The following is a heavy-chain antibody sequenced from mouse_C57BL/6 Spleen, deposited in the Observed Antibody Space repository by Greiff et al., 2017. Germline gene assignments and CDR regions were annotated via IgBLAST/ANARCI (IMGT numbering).Heavy chain of an antibody. Sequence: QVQLQQPGAELVKPGASVKLSCKASGYTFTSYWMHWVKQRPGQGLEWIGMIRPNSGSTNYNEKFKSKATLTVDKSSSTAYMQLSSLTSEDSAVYYCARSYSSGYVENAMDYWGQGTSVTVSS. V-gene: IGHV1-64*01. J-gene: IGHJ4*01. CDR1: GYTFTSYW. D-gene: IGHD3-2*02. CDR3: ARSYSSGYVENAMDY. CDR2: IRPNSGST.